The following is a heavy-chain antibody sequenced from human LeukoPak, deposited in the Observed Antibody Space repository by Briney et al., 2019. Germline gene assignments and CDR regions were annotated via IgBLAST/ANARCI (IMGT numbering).Heavy chain of an antibody. CDR2: IRQDGSEK. Sequence: GGSLRLSCAASGFTFSSYWMMWLRQAPGKGLEWVANIRQDGSEKNYVDSAKGRFTISRDNAKISLYLQMNSLRAEDTAVYYCATDRKAGTWDPRFDYWGQGTLVTVSS. D-gene: IGHD1-7*01. J-gene: IGHJ4*02. V-gene: IGHV3-7*01. CDR1: GFTFSSYW. CDR3: ATDRKAGTWDPRFDY.